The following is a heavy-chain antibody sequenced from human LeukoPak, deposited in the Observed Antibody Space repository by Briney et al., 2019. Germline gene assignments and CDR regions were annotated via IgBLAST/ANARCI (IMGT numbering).Heavy chain of an antibody. D-gene: IGHD6-13*01. CDR1: GFAFNRYA. V-gene: IGHV3-23*01. CDR2: LIGSDDST. CDR3: AKEFGGIAATGDY. Sequence: PGGSLRLSCAASGFAFNRYAMSWVRQAPGKGLEWVSTLIGSDDSTYYADSVKGRFTISRDVSRNTLYLQMSSLRAEDTAVYYCAKEFGGIAATGDYWGQGTLVTVSS. J-gene: IGHJ4*02.